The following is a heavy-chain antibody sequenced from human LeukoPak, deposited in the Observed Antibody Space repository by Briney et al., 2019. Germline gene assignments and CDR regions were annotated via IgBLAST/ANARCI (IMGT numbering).Heavy chain of an antibody. CDR1: GFTFSSYG. J-gene: IGHJ6*02. CDR3: AKDNYGELVGYYYGMDV. D-gene: IGHD3-10*01. Sequence: GGSLRLSCAASGFTFSSYGMHWVRQAPGKGLEWVAVISYDGSNKYYADSVKGRFTISRDNSKNTLYLQMNGLRAEDTAVYYCAKDNYGELVGYYYGMDVWGQGTTVTVSS. V-gene: IGHV3-30*18. CDR2: ISYDGSNK.